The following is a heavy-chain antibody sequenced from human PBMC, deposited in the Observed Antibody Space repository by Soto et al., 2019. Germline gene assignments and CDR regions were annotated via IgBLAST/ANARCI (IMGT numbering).Heavy chain of an antibody. CDR2: IWYDGSNK. CDR1: GFTFSSYG. J-gene: IGHJ6*02. V-gene: IGHV3-33*01. D-gene: IGHD3-9*01. CDR3: ARDLLDYDILTGYYRDYYYYGMDV. Sequence: GGSLRLSCAASGFTFSSYGMHWVRQAPGKGLEWVAVIWYDGSNKYYADSVKGRFTISRDNSKNTLYLQMNSLRAEDTAVYYCARDLLDYDILTGYYRDYYYYGMDVWGQGTTVTVSS.